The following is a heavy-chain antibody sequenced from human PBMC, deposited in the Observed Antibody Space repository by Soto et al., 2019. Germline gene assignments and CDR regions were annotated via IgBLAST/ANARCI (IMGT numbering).Heavy chain of an antibody. CDR3: SLGVRYFDWLFH. Sequence: EVQLVESGGGLVQPGGSLRLSCAASGFTFSNAWMSWVRQAPGKGLEWVGRIKSKTDGGTTDYAAPVKGRFTISRDDSKNTLYLQMNSLKTEDTAVYYCSLGVRYFDWLFHWGQGTLVTVSS. D-gene: IGHD3-9*01. J-gene: IGHJ4*02. CDR2: IKSKTDGGTT. V-gene: IGHV3-15*01. CDR1: GFTFSNAW.